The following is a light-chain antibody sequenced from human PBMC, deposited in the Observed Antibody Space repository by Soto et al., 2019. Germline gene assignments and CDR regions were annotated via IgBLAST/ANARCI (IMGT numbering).Light chain of an antibody. V-gene: IGKV3-20*01. CDR2: VES. CDR1: QSVSSSY. CDR3: QPYGSSYN. Sequence: EIVCTQSPGTLSLSPGERATISCRTSQSVSSSYLAWYQQKPGQDPRLLIYVESSRDTGIPDRFSGSGAGTDFTLTISRLEPEDFAVYYCQPYGSSYNFGQGTKLEIK. J-gene: IGKJ2*01.